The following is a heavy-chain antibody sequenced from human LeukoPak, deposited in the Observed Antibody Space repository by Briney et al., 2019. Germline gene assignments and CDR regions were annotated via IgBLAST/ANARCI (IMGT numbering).Heavy chain of an antibody. Sequence: GGSLRLSCAASGFTFSSYAMSWVRQAPGKGLEWVSAISGSGGSTYYADSVKGRFTISRDNSKNTLYLQMNSLRAEDTAVYYCAKDEPDYDLWSGYYTRFVYWGQGTLVTVSS. V-gene: IGHV3-23*01. CDR3: AKDEPDYDLWSGYYTRFVY. J-gene: IGHJ4*02. D-gene: IGHD3-3*01. CDR2: ISGSGGST. CDR1: GFTFSSYA.